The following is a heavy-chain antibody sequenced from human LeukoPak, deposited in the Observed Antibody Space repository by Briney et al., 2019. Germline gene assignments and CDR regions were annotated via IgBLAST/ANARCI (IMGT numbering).Heavy chain of an antibody. CDR3: SGQQWPQVY. D-gene: IGHD6-19*01. Sequence: SVKVSCKASGGTFSNSAFRWLRQAPSQGLAWVGRIIPIYVTAHYAQKLQGRVTITADESTSTVYMELSSLTSEDTAVYYCSGQQWPQVYWGQGTLVTVSS. CDR2: IIPIYVTA. CDR1: GGTFSNSA. V-gene: IGHV1-69*15. J-gene: IGHJ4*02.